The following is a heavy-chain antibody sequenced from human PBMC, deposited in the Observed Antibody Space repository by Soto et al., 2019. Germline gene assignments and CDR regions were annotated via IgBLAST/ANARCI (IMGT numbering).Heavy chain of an antibody. V-gene: IGHV4-61*08. CDR3: ASYLEYCGGDCYSGVDY. D-gene: IGHD2-21*02. CDR1: GGSISSGGYS. CDR2: MYYSGST. J-gene: IGHJ4*02. Sequence: PSETLSLTCAVSGGSISSGGYSWSWIRQPPGKGLEWIGYMYYSGSTNYNPSLKSRVTISVDTSKNQFSLKLSSVTAADTAVYYCASYLEYCGGDCYSGVDYWGQGTLVTVSS.